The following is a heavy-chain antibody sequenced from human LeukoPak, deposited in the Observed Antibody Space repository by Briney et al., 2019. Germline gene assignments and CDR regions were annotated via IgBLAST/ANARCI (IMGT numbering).Heavy chain of an antibody. CDR3: ARGSTYYDSSGQVPFDY. CDR2: ISGSGGST. J-gene: IGHJ4*02. V-gene: IGHV3-23*01. CDR1: GFTFSSYA. Sequence: GGSLRLSCAASGFTFSSYAMSWVRQAPGKGLEWVSAISGSGGSTYYADSVKGRFTISRDNGKNTLYLQMNSLRAEDTAIYYCARGSTYYDSSGQVPFDYWGQGTLVTVSS. D-gene: IGHD3-22*01.